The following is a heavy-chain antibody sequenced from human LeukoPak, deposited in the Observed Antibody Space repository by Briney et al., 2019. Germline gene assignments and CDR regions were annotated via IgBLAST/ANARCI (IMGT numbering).Heavy chain of an antibody. Sequence: GGSLRLSCAASGFTFSSYWMSWVRQAPGKGLEWVANIKQDGSEKYYVDSVKGRFTISRDNAKNSPYLQMNSLRAEDTAVYYCARHQYDFWSGYSAGYYWGQGTLVTVSS. CDR3: ARHQYDFWSGYSAGYY. V-gene: IGHV3-7*01. CDR1: GFTFSSYW. CDR2: IKQDGSEK. J-gene: IGHJ4*02. D-gene: IGHD3-3*01.